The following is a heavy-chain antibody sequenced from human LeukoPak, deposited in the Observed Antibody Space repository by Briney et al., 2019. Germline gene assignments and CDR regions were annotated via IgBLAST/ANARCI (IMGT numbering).Heavy chain of an antibody. CDR1: GFTFSTYG. Sequence: PGGSLRLSCAASGFTFSTYGMHWVRQAPGKGLEWVAVVSFDSNNLYYADSVKGRFTISRDNAKNSLYLQMNSLRAEDTAVYYCARDLVQLWSKDFWGQGTLVTVSS. D-gene: IGHD5-18*01. CDR3: ARDLVQLWSKDF. CDR2: VSFDSNNL. J-gene: IGHJ4*02. V-gene: IGHV3-33*05.